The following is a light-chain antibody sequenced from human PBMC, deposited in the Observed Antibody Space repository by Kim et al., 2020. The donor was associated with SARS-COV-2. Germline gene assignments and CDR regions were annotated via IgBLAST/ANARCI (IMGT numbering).Light chain of an antibody. CDR2: AAS. Sequence: EIVLTQSPGTLSLSPGERATLSCRASQSVTSSYLAWYQQKSGQAPRLLIYAASSRAAAIPDRFSGSGSGTDFTLTISRMEPEDFAVYYCQQYGNSPYTFGQRTKLEI. CDR1: QSVTSSY. CDR3: QQYGNSPYT. V-gene: IGKV3-20*01. J-gene: IGKJ2*01.